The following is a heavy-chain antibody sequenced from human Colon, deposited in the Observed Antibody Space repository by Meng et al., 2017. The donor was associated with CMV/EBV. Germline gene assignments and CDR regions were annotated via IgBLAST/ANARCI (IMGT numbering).Heavy chain of an antibody. CDR2: ISVYNGNT. J-gene: IGHJ4*02. V-gene: IGHV1-18*01. CDR3: ARDSGTYYREPYYFDY. CDR1: GGTFNSYG. D-gene: IGHD1-26*01. Sequence: ASVKVSCKASGGTFNSYGISWLRQAPGQGLEWMGWISVYNGNTNYTQKLQGRVTMTTDTSTSTAYMELRSLRSDDTAVYYCARDSGTYYREPYYFDYWGQGTLVTVSS.